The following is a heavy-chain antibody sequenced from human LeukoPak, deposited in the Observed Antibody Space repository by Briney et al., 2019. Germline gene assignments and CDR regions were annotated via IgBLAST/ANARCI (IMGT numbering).Heavy chain of an antibody. CDR2: ISAYNGNT. J-gene: IGHJ5*02. CDR3: ARDLATGKDSSGWYPHNWFDP. Sequence: ASVKVSCKASGYTFTSYGISWVRQAPGQGLEWMGWISAYNGNTNYAQRLQGRVTMTTDTSTSTAYMELRSLRSDNTAVYYCARDLATGKDSSGWYPHNWFDPWGQGTLVTVSS. CDR1: GYTFTSYG. V-gene: IGHV1-18*01. D-gene: IGHD6-19*01.